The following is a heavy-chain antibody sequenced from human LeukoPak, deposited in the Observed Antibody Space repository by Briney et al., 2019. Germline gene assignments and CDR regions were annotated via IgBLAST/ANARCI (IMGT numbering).Heavy chain of an antibody. CDR3: ARGHSSGYSF. V-gene: IGHV3-21*01. CDR2: ISSSSSYI. D-gene: IGHD3-22*01. J-gene: IGHJ4*02. CDR1: GFTFSSYS. Sequence: GGSLRLSGAASGFTFSSYSMNWVRQAPGKGLEWVSSISSSSSYIYYADSVKVRFTISRDNAKNSLYLQMNSLRAEDTAVYYCARGHSSGYSFWGQGTLVTVSS.